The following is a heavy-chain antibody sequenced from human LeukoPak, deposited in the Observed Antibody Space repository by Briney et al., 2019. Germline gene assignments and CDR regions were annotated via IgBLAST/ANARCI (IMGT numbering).Heavy chain of an antibody. V-gene: IGHV4-34*01. CDR3: ARGVRYFVLDGFDI. D-gene: IGHD3-9*01. Sequence: SETLSLTCALYGGSFSGYYWSWIRQPPGKGLKWIGEINHSGSTNYNPSLKSRVTISVDTSKNQFSLKLSTVTAADTALYYCARGVRYFVLDGFDIWGQGTMVTVSS. J-gene: IGHJ3*02. CDR2: INHSGST. CDR1: GGSFSGYY.